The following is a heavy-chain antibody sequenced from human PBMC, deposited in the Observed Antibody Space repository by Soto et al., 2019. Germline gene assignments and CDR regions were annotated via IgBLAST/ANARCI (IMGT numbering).Heavy chain of an antibody. J-gene: IGHJ6*01. D-gene: IGHD6-6*01. V-gene: IGHV5-51*01. CDR3: AAEYTTGLDAFDI. CDR2: ILPGDCDT. CDR1: GYNFANYW. Sequence: PGESVKSACKSSGYNFANYWIGWVRQMPGKGLDWMGIILPGDCDTKNSPSLQGQITMSVGKCDSSAYLQWRSLKAADTAMNNFAAEYTTGLDAFDIRGQRTTVPVSS.